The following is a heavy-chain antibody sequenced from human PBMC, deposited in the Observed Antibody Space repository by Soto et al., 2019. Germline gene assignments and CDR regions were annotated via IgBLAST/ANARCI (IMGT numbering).Heavy chain of an antibody. Sequence: ASVKVSCKASGFTFTSSAVQWVRQARGQRLEWIGWIVVGSGNTNYAQKFQERVTITRDMSTSTAYMELSSLRSEDTAVYYCAADVGVGTATFYYYYGMDVWGQGTTVTVSS. V-gene: IGHV1-58*01. J-gene: IGHJ6*02. CDR3: AADVGVGTATFYYYYGMDV. CDR1: GFTFTSSA. CDR2: IVVGSGNT. D-gene: IGHD2-15*01.